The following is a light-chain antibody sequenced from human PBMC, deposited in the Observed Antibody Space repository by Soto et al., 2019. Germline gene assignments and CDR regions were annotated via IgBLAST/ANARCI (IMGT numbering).Light chain of an antibody. CDR2: KAS. Sequence: DIPMTQSPSTLSASVGDRVTITCRASQSISSRLAWYQQKPGKAPKLLIYKASSLESGVPSRFSGSGSGTEFTLTISSLQPDDFATYYCQQYSNYPLTFGGGTKLDIK. V-gene: IGKV1-5*03. CDR3: QQYSNYPLT. CDR1: QSISSR. J-gene: IGKJ4*01.